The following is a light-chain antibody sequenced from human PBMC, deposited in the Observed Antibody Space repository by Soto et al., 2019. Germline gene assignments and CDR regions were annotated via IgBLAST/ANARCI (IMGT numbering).Light chain of an antibody. V-gene: IGLV2-8*01. CDR3: SAYAGSNNFV. CDR2: EVS. J-gene: IGLJ1*01. Sequence: QSGLAQPPSASGSPEQSVTISCTGTSSDVGDNYVSWYQQHLGKAPKLIIYEVSQRPSGVPDRFSGSKSGNTASLTVSGLQTEDEADYYCSAYAGSNNFVFGSGTKVTVL. CDR1: SSDVGDNY.